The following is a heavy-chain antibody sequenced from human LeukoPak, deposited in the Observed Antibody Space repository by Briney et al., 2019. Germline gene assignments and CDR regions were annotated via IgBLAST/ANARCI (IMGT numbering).Heavy chain of an antibody. V-gene: IGHV3-23*01. J-gene: IGHJ6*03. CDR3: AKDTTAWWYHRAYMDV. CDR1: GFTFSSYA. Sequence: GGSLRLSCAASGFTFSSYAMSWVRQAPGGGLEWVSAISGSGDTTYHADSVKGRFTISRDNSENRLSLQMDSLRAEDTAVYFCAKDTTAWWYHRAYMDVWGKGTTVTLSS. CDR2: ISGSGDTT. D-gene: IGHD2-15*01.